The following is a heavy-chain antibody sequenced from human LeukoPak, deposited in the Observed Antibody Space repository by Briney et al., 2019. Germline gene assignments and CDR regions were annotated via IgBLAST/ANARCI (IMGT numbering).Heavy chain of an antibody. CDR3: ARDSSGPRGGSWFDP. V-gene: IGHV4-59*01. CDR1: SDSISSYY. D-gene: IGHD3-22*01. J-gene: IGHJ5*02. CDR2: IYYSGST. Sequence: SETLSLTCTVSSDSISSYYWSWIRQPPGKGLEWIGYIYYSGSTNYNPSLKSRVTISVDTSKNQFSLKLSSVTAADTAVYYCARDSSGPRGGSWFDPWGQGTLVTVSS.